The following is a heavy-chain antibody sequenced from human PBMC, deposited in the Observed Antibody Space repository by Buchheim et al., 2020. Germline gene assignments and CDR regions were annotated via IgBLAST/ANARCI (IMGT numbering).Heavy chain of an antibody. V-gene: IGHV4-4*02. D-gene: IGHD2-2*01. CDR2: IYHGGST. CDR1: GASIRSSNW. Sequence: QVQLQESGPGLVKPSGTLSLTCAVSGASIRSSNWWSWVRQPPGKGLEWIGEIYHGGSTNYNPSLKSRVTISVDKSKHQVSLNLSSVTAADTAVYYCARAHQPATDHDYYYGMDVWGQGT. J-gene: IGHJ6*02. CDR3: ARAHQPATDHDYYYGMDV.